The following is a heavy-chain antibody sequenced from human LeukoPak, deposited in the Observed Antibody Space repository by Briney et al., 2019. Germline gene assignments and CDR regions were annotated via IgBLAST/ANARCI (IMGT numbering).Heavy chain of an antibody. CDR2: IRYDGSDK. Sequence: PGGSLRLSCAASGFTFSSYGMHWVRQAPGKGLEWVAFIRYDGSDKYYADSVKGRFTVSRDNSKNTLYLQMNSLRAEYTTVYYCAKASGQAGYCSSTSCHYTFDYWGQGTLVTVSS. CDR3: AKASGQAGYCSSTSCHYTFDY. J-gene: IGHJ4*02. CDR1: GFTFSSYG. V-gene: IGHV3-30*02. D-gene: IGHD2-2*01.